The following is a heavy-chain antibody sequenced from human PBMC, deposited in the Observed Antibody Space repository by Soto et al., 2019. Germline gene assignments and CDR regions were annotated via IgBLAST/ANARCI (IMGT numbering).Heavy chain of an antibody. J-gene: IGHJ3*02. D-gene: IGHD3-10*01. Sequence: SVKVSCKASGYTFTSYGISWVRQAPGQGLEWMGWISAYNGDTNYAQKLQGRVTMTTDTSTGTAYMELRSLRSDDTAVYYCERDPGITMVREAFDIWGQGTMVTVSS. CDR2: ISAYNGDT. CDR3: ERDPGITMVREAFDI. CDR1: GYTFTSYG. V-gene: IGHV1-18*01.